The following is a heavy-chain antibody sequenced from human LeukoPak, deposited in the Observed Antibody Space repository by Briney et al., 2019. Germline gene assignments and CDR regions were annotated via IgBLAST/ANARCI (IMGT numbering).Heavy chain of an antibody. CDR3: ARISLAFDYGMDV. CDR2: ISGSGAST. V-gene: IGHV3-23*01. J-gene: IGHJ6*02. Sequence: GSLRLSCLTSGFTLSTNAMSWVRQAPGKGLEWISGISGSGASTYYADSVKGRFTISRDNAKNSLYLQMNSLRAEDTAVYYCARISLAFDYGMDVWAKGPRSPSP. D-gene: IGHD2-15*01. CDR1: GFTLSTNA.